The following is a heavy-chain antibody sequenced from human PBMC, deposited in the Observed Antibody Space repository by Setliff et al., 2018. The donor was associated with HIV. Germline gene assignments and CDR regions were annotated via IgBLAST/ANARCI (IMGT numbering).Heavy chain of an antibody. CDR2: INSASGGT. Sequence: ASVKVSCKASGYTFTDYYIHWVRQAPGQGLEWMGWINSASGGTNYAQNFQGRVTVTRDTSINTAYVELNSLKSDDAAVYYCARDYLHVFDIWGQGTMVTVSS. CDR3: ARDYLHVFDI. CDR1: GYTFTDYY. V-gene: IGHV1-2*02. J-gene: IGHJ3*02.